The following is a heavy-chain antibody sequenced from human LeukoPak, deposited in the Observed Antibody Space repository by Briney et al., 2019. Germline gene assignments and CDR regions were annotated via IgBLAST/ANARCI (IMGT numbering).Heavy chain of an antibody. J-gene: IGHJ4*02. Sequence: SGGSLRLSCAASGSTFSSYAMSWVRQAPGQGLEWASAIGGSGDSTYYADSVKGRFTIFRDNSKNTVYLQMNSLRAEDTAVYYCAKEEAAMDHFDYWGQGTLVTVSS. CDR1: GSTFSSYA. V-gene: IGHV3-23*01. CDR2: IGGSGDST. D-gene: IGHD5-18*01. CDR3: AKEEAAMDHFDY.